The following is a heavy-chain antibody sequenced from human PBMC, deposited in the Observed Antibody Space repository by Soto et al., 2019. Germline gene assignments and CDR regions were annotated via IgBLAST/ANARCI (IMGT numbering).Heavy chain of an antibody. J-gene: IGHJ4*02. D-gene: IGHD3-22*01. CDR2: IYYSGST. CDR3: ARHYYDSSGPFGY. V-gene: IGHV4-59*08. Sequence: SETLSLTCTVSGGSISSYYWSWIRQPPGKGLEWIGYIYYSGSTNYNPSLKSRFTISVDTSKNQFSLKLSSVTAADTAVYYCARHYYDSSGPFGYWGQGTLVTVSS. CDR1: GGSISSYY.